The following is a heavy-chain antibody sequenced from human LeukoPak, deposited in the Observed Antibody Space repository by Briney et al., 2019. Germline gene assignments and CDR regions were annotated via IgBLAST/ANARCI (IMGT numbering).Heavy chain of an antibody. CDR2: IYYSGST. CDR1: GGSISSSSYY. V-gene: IGHV4-39*01. Sequence: SETLSLTCTVSGGSISSSSYYWGWLRQPPGKGLEWIGSIYYSGSTYYNPSLKSRVTISVDTSKNQFSLKLSSVTAADTAVYYCARRAGYCSGGSCYGWFDPWGQGTLVTVSS. D-gene: IGHD2-15*01. CDR3: ARRAGYCSGGSCYGWFDP. J-gene: IGHJ5*02.